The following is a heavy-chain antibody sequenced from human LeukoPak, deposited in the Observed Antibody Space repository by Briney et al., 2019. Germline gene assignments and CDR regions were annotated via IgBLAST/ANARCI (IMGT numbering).Heavy chain of an antibody. J-gene: IGHJ3*02. V-gene: IGHV3-30*03. Sequence: GGSLRLSCAASGFTFSSYGMSWVRQAPGKGLEWVAVISYDGSNKYYADSVKGRFTISRDNSKNTLYLQMNSLRAEDTAVYYCARGTPPYFRYFDDGGAFDIWGQGTMVTVSS. CDR3: ARGTPPYFRYFDDGGAFDI. CDR2: ISYDGSNK. D-gene: IGHD3-9*01. CDR1: GFTFSSYG.